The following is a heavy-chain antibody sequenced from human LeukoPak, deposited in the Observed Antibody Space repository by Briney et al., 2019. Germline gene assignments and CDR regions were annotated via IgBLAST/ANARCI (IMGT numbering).Heavy chain of an antibody. V-gene: IGHV3-11*01. Sequence: PGGSLRLSCAASGFTFSDYYMSWIRQAPGKGLEWVSYISSSGSTIYYADSVKGRFTISRDDAKNSLYLQMNSLRAEDTAVYYCAREFYDSSGYYYSFDYWGQGTLVTVSS. J-gene: IGHJ4*02. D-gene: IGHD3-22*01. CDR1: GFTFSDYY. CDR2: ISSSGSTI. CDR3: AREFYDSSGYYYSFDY.